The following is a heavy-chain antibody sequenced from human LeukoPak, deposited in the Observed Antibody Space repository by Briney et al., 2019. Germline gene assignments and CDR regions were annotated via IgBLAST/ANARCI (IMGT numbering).Heavy chain of an antibody. D-gene: IGHD3-22*01. CDR1: GGSISSYY. J-gene: IGHJ3*02. Sequence: PSETLSLTCTVSGGSISSYYWSWIRQPPGKGLEWIGYIYYSGSTNYNPSLKSRVTISVDTSKNQFSLKLSSVTAADTAVYYCATYYYDSSGYFDAFDIWGQGTMVTVSS. CDR3: ATYYYDSSGYFDAFDI. CDR2: IYYSGST. V-gene: IGHV4-59*01.